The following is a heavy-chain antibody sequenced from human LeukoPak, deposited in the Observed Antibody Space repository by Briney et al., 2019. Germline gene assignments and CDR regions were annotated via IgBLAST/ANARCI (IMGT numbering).Heavy chain of an antibody. V-gene: IGHV4-59*01. D-gene: IGHD6-13*01. CDR3: AREYSRRPYSRGWFDP. CDR1: GGSIGSYY. Sequence: SETLSLTCTVSGGSIGSYYWSWIRQPPGKGLEWIGYIYYSGSTNYNPSLKSRVTISVDTSKNQFSLKLSSVTAADTAVYYCAREYSRRPYSRGWFDPWGQGTLVTVSS. CDR2: IYYSGST. J-gene: IGHJ5*02.